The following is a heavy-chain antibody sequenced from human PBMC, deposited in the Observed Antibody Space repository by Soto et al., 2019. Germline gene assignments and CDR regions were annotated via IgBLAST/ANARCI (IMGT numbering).Heavy chain of an antibody. CDR3: SRVNYYGSGSYIDYYYGMDV. J-gene: IGHJ6*02. D-gene: IGHD3-10*01. CDR1: GFTFSSYS. CDR2: ISSSSSYI. V-gene: IGHV3-21*01. Sequence: PGGSLRLSCAASGFTFSSYSMNWVRQAPGKGLEWVSSISSSSSYIYYADSVKGRFTISRDNAKNSLYLQMNSLRAEDTAVYYCSRVNYYGSGSYIDYYYGMDVWGQGTTVTVSS.